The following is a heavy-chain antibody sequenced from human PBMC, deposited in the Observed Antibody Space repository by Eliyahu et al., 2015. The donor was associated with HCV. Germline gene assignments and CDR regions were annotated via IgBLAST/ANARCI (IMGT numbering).Heavy chain of an antibody. CDR1: GGSITTYX. CDR2: IHYRGST. CDR3: ASGGGGIAVAGTGGWFDP. J-gene: IGHJ5*02. D-gene: IGHD6-19*01. V-gene: IGHV4-59*01. Sequence: QVQLQESGPGLVKPSETLSLTCTVSGGSITTYXWTWIRXPPGTGLEWIGXIHYRGSTNYNPXLKSRVTISIDTSKNQFSLKLTSVTAADTAXYYCASGGGGIAVAGTGGWFDPWGQGTLVTVSS.